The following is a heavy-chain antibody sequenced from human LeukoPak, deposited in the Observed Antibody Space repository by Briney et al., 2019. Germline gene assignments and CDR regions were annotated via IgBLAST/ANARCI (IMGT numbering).Heavy chain of an antibody. Sequence: SETLSLTCTVSGGSISSYYWSWIRQPPGKGLEWIGYIYYSGSTNYNPSLKSRVTISVDTSKNQFSLKLSSVTAADTAVYYCARYYGSGYLYYFDYWGQGTLVTVPS. CDR3: ARYYGSGYLYYFDY. V-gene: IGHV4-59*01. CDR2: IYYSGST. CDR1: GGSISSYY. J-gene: IGHJ4*02. D-gene: IGHD3-10*01.